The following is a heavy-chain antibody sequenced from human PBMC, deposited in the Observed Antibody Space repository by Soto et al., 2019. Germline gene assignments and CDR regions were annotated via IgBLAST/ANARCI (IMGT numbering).Heavy chain of an antibody. CDR1: GFTFSSYG. CDR3: AKDRVDTAMDY. V-gene: IGHV3-30*18. CDR2: ISYDGSNK. D-gene: IGHD5-18*01. J-gene: IGHJ4*02. Sequence: VQLVESGGGVVQPGRSLRLSCAASGFTFSSYGMHWVRQAPGKGLEWVAVISYDGSNKYYADSVKGRFTISRDNSKHTLYLQMNSLRAEDTAVYYCAKDRVDTAMDYWGQGTLVTVSS.